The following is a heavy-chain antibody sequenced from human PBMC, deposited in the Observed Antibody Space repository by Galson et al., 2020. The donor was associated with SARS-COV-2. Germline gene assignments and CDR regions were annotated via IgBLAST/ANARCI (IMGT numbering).Heavy chain of an antibody. Sequence: SETLSLTCTVSGGSISSSSYYWGWIRQPPGKGLEWIGSTYYSGSTYYNPSLKSRVTITVDTSKNQFSLKLSSVTAADTAVYYCARLGPGGSCYYDSSGYCHFDYWGRGTLATVSS. CDR3: ARLGPGGSCYYDSSGYCHFDY. D-gene: IGHD3-22*01. V-gene: IGHV4-39*01. CDR1: GGSISSSSYY. J-gene: IGHJ4*02. CDR2: TYYSGST.